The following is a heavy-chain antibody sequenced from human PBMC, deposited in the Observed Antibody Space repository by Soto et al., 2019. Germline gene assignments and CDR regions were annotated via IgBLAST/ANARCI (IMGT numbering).Heavy chain of an antibody. CDR1: GGSISSYY. V-gene: IGHV4-59*01. D-gene: IGHD1-7*01. J-gene: IGHJ3*02. Sequence: QVQLQESGPGLVKPSETLSLTCTVSGGSISSYYWSWIRQPPGKGLEWIGYIHYSGSTNYNPSLKSRVTISVDTSKNQVSLKLSSVTAADTAVYYCARVGAGTTMGFAFDIWGQGTMVTVSS. CDR2: IHYSGST. CDR3: ARVGAGTTMGFAFDI.